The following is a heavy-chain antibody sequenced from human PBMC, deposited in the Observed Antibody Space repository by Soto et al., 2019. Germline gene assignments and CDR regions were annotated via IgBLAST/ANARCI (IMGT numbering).Heavy chain of an antibody. CDR1: GYSFTNYG. CDR3: ARDRGVAPPVAGNTHYCYYMDV. Sequence: QDQLLQSGAEVKKPGASVTVSCKASGYSFTNYGITWVRQAPGQGLEWMGWISAFNGNTHYAQKLQGRVTMTTDASSSTAFLELRSLSSDDTAVYYCARDRGVAPPVAGNTHYCYYMDVWGKGTTVTVSS. D-gene: IGHD6-19*01. V-gene: IGHV1-18*01. J-gene: IGHJ6*03. CDR2: ISAFNGNT.